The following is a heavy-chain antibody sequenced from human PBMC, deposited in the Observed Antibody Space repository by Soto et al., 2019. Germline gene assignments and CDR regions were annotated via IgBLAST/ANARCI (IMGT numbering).Heavy chain of an antibody. J-gene: IGHJ3*02. D-gene: IGHD3-22*01. CDR2: ISPKSGGT. CDR3: TRNAFYYNSSGYHDGFDI. Sequence: QVQLVQSGAEVQKPGASVKVSCKASGYTFSDYYVHWVRQAPGQGLEWMGWISPKSGGTNYAQKFQGRVTMTRDTSIFTAYMELSRLGSDDTAVYYCTRNAFYYNSSGYHDGFDIWGQGTLVTVSS. V-gene: IGHV1-2*02. CDR1: GYTFSDYY.